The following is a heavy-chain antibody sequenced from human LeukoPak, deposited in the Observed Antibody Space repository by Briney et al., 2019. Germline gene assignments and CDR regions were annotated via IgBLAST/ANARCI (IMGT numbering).Heavy chain of an antibody. CDR1: GFTFSSLP. Sequence: GGSLRLSCAASGFTFSSLPMSWVRQAPGKGLEWVSSLSDSGAGKVYADSVKGRFTISRDNSKNTLYPQTNSLSAEDTAVYYCAGERGVGEFYWGQGTLVTVSS. D-gene: IGHD3-10*01. CDR2: LSDSGAGK. V-gene: IGHV3-23*01. CDR3: AGERGVGEFY. J-gene: IGHJ4*02.